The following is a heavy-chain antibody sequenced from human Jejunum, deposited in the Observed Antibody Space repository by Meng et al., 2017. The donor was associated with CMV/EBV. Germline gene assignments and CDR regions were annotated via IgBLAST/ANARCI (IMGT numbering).Heavy chain of an antibody. V-gene: IGHV3-11*01. CDR1: GFTFSDDY. CDR3: ARSTLEIFDSSGHSH. Sequence: GFTFSDDYMTWIRQAPGKGLECLAYISGRSSSIFYTDSVKGRFTISRDNAKSSLYLEMNNVKVEDTAVYYCARSTLEIFDSSGHSHWGQGTLVTVSS. D-gene: IGHD3-22*01. CDR2: ISGRSSSI. J-gene: IGHJ1*01.